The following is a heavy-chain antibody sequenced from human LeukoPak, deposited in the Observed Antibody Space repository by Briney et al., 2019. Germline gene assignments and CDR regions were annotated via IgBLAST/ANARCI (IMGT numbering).Heavy chain of an antibody. V-gene: IGHV1-8*01. CDR1: GYTFTSCD. Sequence: ASVKVSCKASGYTFTSCDINWVRQATGQGLEWMGWMIPNSGNTGYGQSFQGRITMTRDISIGTAYMELSNLTSEDTAIYYCTRGSSGRRDNWGQGTLVTVSA. CDR2: MIPNSGNT. J-gene: IGHJ4*02. CDR3: TRGSSGRRDN. D-gene: IGHD6-19*01.